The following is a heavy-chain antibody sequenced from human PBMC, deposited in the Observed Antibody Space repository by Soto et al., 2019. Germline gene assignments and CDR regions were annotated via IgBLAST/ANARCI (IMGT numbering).Heavy chain of an antibody. CDR1: GGSISNSY. Sequence: PSETLSLTCTVSGGSISNSYWSWTGRPPGRGLDWIGYIYYSGSTNYTPSLKSRVTISVDTSKNQFSLKLSSVTAADTAVYYCARRWGRSFAFWGQGTLVTVSS. CDR2: IYYSGST. D-gene: IGHD3-16*01. V-gene: IGHV4-59*08. J-gene: IGHJ4*02. CDR3: ARRWGRSFAF.